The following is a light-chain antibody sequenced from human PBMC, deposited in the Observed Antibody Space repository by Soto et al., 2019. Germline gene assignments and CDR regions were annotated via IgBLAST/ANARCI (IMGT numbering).Light chain of an antibody. V-gene: IGLV2-14*01. J-gene: IGLJ1*01. Sequence: QSVLTQPASVSGSPGQSISISCTGTSSDVGAYNFVSWYQQHPDKAPKLVIFDVNNRPSGVSNRFSGSKSGNTASLTISGLRAEDEAGYYCTSYTSISTYVFGTGTKVTVL. CDR2: DVN. CDR3: TSYTSISTYV. CDR1: SSDVGAYNF.